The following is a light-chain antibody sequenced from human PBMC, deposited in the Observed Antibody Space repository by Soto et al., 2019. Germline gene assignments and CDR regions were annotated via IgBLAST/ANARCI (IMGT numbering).Light chain of an antibody. CDR2: GSS. Sequence: EIVMTQSPATLSVSPGGRATLSCRASQSVGYYLAWYQQRPGQAPRLLIFGSSTRATGIPARFSGSGSGTDFTLTLSSLQSEDFAVYYCLQYNDRPQTFGQGTKVEI. V-gene: IGKV3-15*01. J-gene: IGKJ1*01. CDR1: QSVGYY. CDR3: LQYNDRPQT.